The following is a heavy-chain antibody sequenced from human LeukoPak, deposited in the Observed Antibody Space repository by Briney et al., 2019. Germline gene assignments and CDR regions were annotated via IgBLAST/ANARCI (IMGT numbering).Heavy chain of an antibody. CDR3: AKNGDRGAYCSGGSCYSRPNWFDP. J-gene: IGHJ5*02. CDR1: GFTFSSYA. V-gene: IGHV3-23*01. Sequence: GGSLRLSCAASGFTFSSYAMSWVRQAPGKGPEWVSSINSSGGRTYYADSVKGRFTISRDNSKNTLSLQMNSLRAEDTAIYYCAKNGDRGAYCSGGSCYSRPNWFDPWGQGTLVTVSS. CDR2: INSSGGRT. D-gene: IGHD2-15*01.